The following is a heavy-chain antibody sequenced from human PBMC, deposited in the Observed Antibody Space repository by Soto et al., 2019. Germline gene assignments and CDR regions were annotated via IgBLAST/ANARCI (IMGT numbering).Heavy chain of an antibody. CDR1: GFTFSDYY. J-gene: IGHJ4*02. CDR2: ISSSSSYT. D-gene: IGHD2-21*02. CDR3: ARWVKGDWACDY. V-gene: IGHV3-11*05. Sequence: QVQLVESGGGLVKPGGSLRLSCAASGFTFSDYYMSWIRQAPGKGLEWVSYISSSSSYTNYADSVKGRFTISRDNAKNSLYLQMNSLRAEDTAVYYCARWVKGDWACDYWGQGTLVTVSS.